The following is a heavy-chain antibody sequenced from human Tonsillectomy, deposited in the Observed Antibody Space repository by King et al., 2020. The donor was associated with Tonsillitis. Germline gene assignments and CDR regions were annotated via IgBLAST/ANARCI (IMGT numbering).Heavy chain of an antibody. CDR1: GFTFSSYG. Sequence: HVQLVESGGGVVQPGRSLRLSCAASGFTFSSYGMHWVRQAPGKGLEWVAVISYDGSNKYYADSVKGRFTISRDNSKNTLYLHMNSLRAEDTAVYYCAKGGCGVGTMPGDDAFDIWGQETMVTVSS. D-gene: IGHD1-26*01. J-gene: IGHJ3*02. CDR3: AKGGCGVGTMPGDDAFDI. V-gene: IGHV3-30*18. CDR2: ISYDGSNK.